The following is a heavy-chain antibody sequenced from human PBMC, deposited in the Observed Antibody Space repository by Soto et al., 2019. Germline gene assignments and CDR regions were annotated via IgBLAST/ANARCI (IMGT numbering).Heavy chain of an antibody. J-gene: IGHJ5*02. CDR1: GYTLTELS. D-gene: IGHD3-9*01. CDR3: ARDEIGYDILTGYYHNNWFDP. V-gene: IGHV1-24*01. CDR2: FDPEDGET. Sequence: ASVKVSCKVSGYTLTELSMHWVRQAPGKGLEWMGGFDPEDGETIYAQKFQGRVTMTADTSTSTAYMELRSLRSDDTAVYYCARDEIGYDILTGYYHNNWFDPWGQGTLVTVSS.